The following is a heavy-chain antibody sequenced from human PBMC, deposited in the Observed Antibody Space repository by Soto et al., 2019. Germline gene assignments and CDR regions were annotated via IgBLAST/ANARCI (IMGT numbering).Heavy chain of an antibody. Sequence: SETLSLTCTVSGGSISSGGYYWSWIRQHPGKGLEWIGYIYYSGSTYYNPSLKGRVTISVDTSKNQFSLKLSSVTAADTAVYYCAREGDGYSFDYWGQGTLVTVSS. J-gene: IGHJ4*02. CDR3: AREGDGYSFDY. CDR2: IYYSGST. D-gene: IGHD5-12*01. CDR1: GGSISSGGYY. V-gene: IGHV4-31*03.